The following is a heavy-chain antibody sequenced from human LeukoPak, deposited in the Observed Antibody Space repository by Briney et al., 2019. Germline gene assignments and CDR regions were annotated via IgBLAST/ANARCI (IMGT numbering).Heavy chain of an antibody. D-gene: IGHD3-22*01. CDR2: ISSSSTTI. Sequence: PGGSLRLSCAASGFTFSSYSMNWVRQAPEKGLEWVSYISSSSTTIYYADSVKGRFTISRDNAKNSLYLQMNSLRDEDTAVYYCASDYYDSSGYYFPRNYYYYYGMDVWGQGTTVTVSS. CDR3: ASDYYDSSGYYFPRNYYYYYGMDV. V-gene: IGHV3-48*02. CDR1: GFTFSSYS. J-gene: IGHJ6*02.